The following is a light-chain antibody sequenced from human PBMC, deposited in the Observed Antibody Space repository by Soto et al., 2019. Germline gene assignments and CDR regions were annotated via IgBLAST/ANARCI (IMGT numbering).Light chain of an antibody. J-gene: IGKJ2*01. Sequence: EIVMTQSPATLSVSPGERATLTCRASQSVSSSLAWYQQKPGQAPRLLIYGASTRATGIPARFSGSRSGTEFTLHISSLQSEDFAVYYCQQYNNWPLYTFGQGTKLEIK. CDR2: GAS. CDR3: QQYNNWPLYT. CDR1: QSVSSS. V-gene: IGKV3-15*01.